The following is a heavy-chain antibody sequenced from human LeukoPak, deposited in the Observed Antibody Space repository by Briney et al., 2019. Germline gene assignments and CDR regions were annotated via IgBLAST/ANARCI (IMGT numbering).Heavy chain of an antibody. V-gene: IGHV4-30-2*01. Sequence: PSETLSLTCTVSGGSISSGGYYWSWIRQPPGKGLEWIGYIYHSGSTYYNPSLKSRVTISVDRSKNQFSLKLSSVTAADTAVYYCARDPDIVVVPAAIRGAFDIWGQGIMVTVSS. CDR1: GGSISSGGYY. CDR3: ARDPDIVVVPAAIRGAFDI. J-gene: IGHJ3*02. D-gene: IGHD2-2*02. CDR2: IYHSGST.